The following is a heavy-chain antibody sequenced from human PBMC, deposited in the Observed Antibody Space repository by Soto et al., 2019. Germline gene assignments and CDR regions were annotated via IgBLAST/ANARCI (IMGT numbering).Heavy chain of an antibody. D-gene: IGHD6-19*01. CDR2: ISWNSGSI. CDR3: AKDMAAVAGRIDY. CDR1: GFTFDDYA. V-gene: IGHV3-9*01. Sequence: EVQLVESGGGLVQPGRSLRLSCAASGFTFDDYAMHWVRRAPGKGLEWVSGISWNSGSIGYADSVKGRFTISRDNAKTSLYLQMNSLRAEDTALYYCAKDMAAVAGRIDYWGQGTLVTVSS. J-gene: IGHJ4*02.